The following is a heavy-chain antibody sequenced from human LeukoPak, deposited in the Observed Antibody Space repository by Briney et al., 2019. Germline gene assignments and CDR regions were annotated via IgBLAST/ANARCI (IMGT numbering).Heavy chain of an antibody. CDR2: IYYSGST. V-gene: IGHV4-59*08. D-gene: IGHD5-24*01. CDR1: GGSISSYY. J-gene: IGHJ4*02. Sequence: SETLSLTCTVSGGSISSYYWSWIRQPPGKGLEWIGYIYYSGSTNYNPSLKSRVTISVDTSKNQFSLKLSSVTAADTAVYYCARHRGLQPFDYWGQGTLVTVSS. CDR3: ARHRGLQPFDY.